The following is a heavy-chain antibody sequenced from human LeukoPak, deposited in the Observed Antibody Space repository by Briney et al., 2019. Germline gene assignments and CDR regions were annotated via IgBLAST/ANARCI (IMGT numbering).Heavy chain of an antibody. CDR2: IYYSGST. V-gene: IGHV4-59*01. D-gene: IGHD3-10*01. J-gene: IGHJ4*02. CDR1: GGSISSYY. CDR3: ARESYYGSGSPIDD. Sequence: SETLSLTCTVSGGSISSYYWSWIRQPPGKGLEWIGYIYYSGSTNYNPSLKSRVTISVDTSKNQFSLKLSSVTAADTAVYYCARESYYGSGSPIDDWGQGTLVTVSS.